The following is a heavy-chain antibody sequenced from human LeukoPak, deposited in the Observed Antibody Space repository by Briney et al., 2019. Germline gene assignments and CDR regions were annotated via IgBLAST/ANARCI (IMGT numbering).Heavy chain of an antibody. Sequence: PGGSLRLSCAASGFTFSSYGMHWVRQAPGKGLKWVAVILNDGSQEKYADSVKGRFTISRDNSKNTLFLQMNSLRAEDTAVYYCARDDALGDNALDIWGQGTMVTVSS. CDR3: ARDDALGDNALDI. J-gene: IGHJ3*02. CDR2: ILNDGSQE. V-gene: IGHV3-33*01. D-gene: IGHD3-16*01. CDR1: GFTFSSYG.